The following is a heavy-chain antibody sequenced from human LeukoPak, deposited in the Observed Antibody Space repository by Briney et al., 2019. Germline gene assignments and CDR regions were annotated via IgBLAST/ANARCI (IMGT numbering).Heavy chain of an antibody. CDR3: AKMAGYNSRFDY. CDR1: GFTFSDYA. V-gene: IGHV3-23*01. J-gene: IGHJ4*02. CDR2: IFGYGGST. Sequence: GGSLRLSCVASGFTFSDYAMSWVRQAPGKGLGWVSTIFGYGGSTYYADSVEDRFTISRDNARNTVYLQLNSLRAEDTAVYYCAKMAGYNSRFDYWGQGTLVTASS. D-gene: IGHD5-18*01.